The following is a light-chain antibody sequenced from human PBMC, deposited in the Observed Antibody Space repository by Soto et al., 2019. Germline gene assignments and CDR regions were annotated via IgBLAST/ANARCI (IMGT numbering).Light chain of an antibody. CDR2: EVS. CDR1: SSDIGAYNY. J-gene: IGLJ1*01. Sequence: QSVLTQPASVSGSPGQSITIPCTGTSSDIGAYNYVSWYQQHPGKVPKLISSEVSNRPSGISNRFSGSKSGNTASLTISGLQAADEADYYCSSHRGSISFNVFGTGTKVTVL. V-gene: IGLV2-14*01. CDR3: SSHRGSISFNV.